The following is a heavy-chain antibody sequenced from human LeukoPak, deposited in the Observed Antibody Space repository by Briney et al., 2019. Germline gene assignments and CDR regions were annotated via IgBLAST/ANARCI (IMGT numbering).Heavy chain of an antibody. CDR2: INAGNGNT. Sequence: ASVKVSCKASGYTFTSYAMHWVRQAPGQRLEWMGWINAGNGNTKYSQKFQGRVTITRDTSASTAYMELSSLRSEDTAVYYCARAYSSSWYREPNWFDPWGQGTLVTVSS. D-gene: IGHD6-13*01. CDR1: GYTFTSYA. J-gene: IGHJ5*02. V-gene: IGHV1-3*01. CDR3: ARAYSSSWYREPNWFDP.